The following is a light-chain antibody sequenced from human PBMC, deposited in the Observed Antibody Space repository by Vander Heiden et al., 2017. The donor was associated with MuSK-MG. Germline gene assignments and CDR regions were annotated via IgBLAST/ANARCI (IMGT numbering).Light chain of an antibody. CDR2: AAS. CDR3: QQSDSTPLT. CDR1: QSISSY. V-gene: IGKV1-39*01. J-gene: IGKJ4*01. Sequence: DIQMTQSPSSLSASVGDRVTITCRASQSISSYLNWYQQKPGKAPKLLTYAASSLQSGVPSRFSGSGSGTDFTLTISSLQPEDFATYYCQQSDSTPLTFGGGTKVEIK.